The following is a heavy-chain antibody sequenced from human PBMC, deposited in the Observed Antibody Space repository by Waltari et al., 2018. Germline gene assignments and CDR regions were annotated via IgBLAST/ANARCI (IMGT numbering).Heavy chain of an antibody. CDR3: ATHLSGYDYYFDY. J-gene: IGHJ4*02. CDR2: IYYSGST. D-gene: IGHD5-12*01. V-gene: IGHV4-31*03. Sequence: QVQLQESGPGLVQPSQTLSLTCTFPGGSLSRGCYYLNWIRQHPGKGLEWIGYIYYSGSTYYNPSLKSRVTISVDTSKNQFSLKLSSVTAADTAVYYCATHLSGYDYYFDYWGQGTLVTVSS. CDR1: GGSLSRGCYY.